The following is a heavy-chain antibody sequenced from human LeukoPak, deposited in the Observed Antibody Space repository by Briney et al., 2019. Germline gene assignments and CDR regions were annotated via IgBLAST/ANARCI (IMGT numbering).Heavy chain of an antibody. J-gene: IGHJ6*03. CDR3: AKDMNGELFYMDV. D-gene: IGHD3-10*01. Sequence: GGSLRLSCAASGFTFDDYGMSWVRQAPGKGLEWVSGINWNGGSTGYADSVKGRFTISRDNAKNSLYLQMNSLRAEDTALYYCAKDMNGELFYMDVWGKGTTVTISS. V-gene: IGHV3-20*04. CDR1: GFTFDDYG. CDR2: INWNGGST.